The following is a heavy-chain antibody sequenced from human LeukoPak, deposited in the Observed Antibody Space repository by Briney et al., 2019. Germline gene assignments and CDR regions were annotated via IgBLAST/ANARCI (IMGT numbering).Heavy chain of an antibody. Sequence: PGGSLRLSCAASGFTFSSYSMNWVRQAPGKGLEWVSGISGSGGGTYYADSVKGRFTISRDNSKNTLYLQMNSLRAEDTAVYYCAKSSSGWHLFDYWGQGTLVTVSS. D-gene: IGHD6-19*01. CDR2: ISGSGGGT. J-gene: IGHJ4*02. V-gene: IGHV3-23*01. CDR1: GFTFSSYS. CDR3: AKSSSGWHLFDY.